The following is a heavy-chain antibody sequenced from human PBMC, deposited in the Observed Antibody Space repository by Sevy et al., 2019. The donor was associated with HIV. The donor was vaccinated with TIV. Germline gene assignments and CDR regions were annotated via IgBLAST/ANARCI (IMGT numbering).Heavy chain of an antibody. CDR3: ARDPGNSGNY. V-gene: IGHV3-30*04. Sequence: GGSLRLSCAASGFTFSTYAMHWLRQAPGKGLEWVAVISHDERTTYYADSVKGRFTISRDNSKNTLYLQMDSLRPEDTTIYYCARDPGNSGNYXGQGTLVTVSS. D-gene: IGHD1-1*01. CDR1: GFTFSTYA. J-gene: IGHJ4*02. CDR2: ISHDERTT.